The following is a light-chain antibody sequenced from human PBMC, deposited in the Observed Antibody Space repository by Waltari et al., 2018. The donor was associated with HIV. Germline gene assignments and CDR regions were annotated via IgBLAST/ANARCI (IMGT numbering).Light chain of an antibody. CDR2: DDT. Sequence: YELTQPPSVSVAPGQTATITCGGDNIGYRSVHWYQQKAGQAPVLVFYDDTDRPSGIPERFSGSKSGTSASLVITGLQADDEAVYYCHCTDSSLMGPVVFGGGTKLTVL. V-gene: IGLV3-21*02. CDR1: NIGYRS. J-gene: IGLJ2*01. CDR3: HCTDSSLMGPVV.